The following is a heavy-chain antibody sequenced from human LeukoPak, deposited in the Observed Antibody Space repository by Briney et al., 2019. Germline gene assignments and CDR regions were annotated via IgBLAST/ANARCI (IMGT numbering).Heavy chain of an antibody. Sequence: GASVKVSCKASGYTFTSYYMQRVRQAPGQGLEWVGIINPSDGSTSSAQRFQGRVTMTRDTSTSTVYMELSSLRSEDTAVYYCEVVPNYRGQGTLVTVSS. CDR3: EVVPNY. V-gene: IGHV1-46*01. D-gene: IGHD3-22*01. J-gene: IGHJ4*02. CDR1: GYTFTSYY. CDR2: INPSDGST.